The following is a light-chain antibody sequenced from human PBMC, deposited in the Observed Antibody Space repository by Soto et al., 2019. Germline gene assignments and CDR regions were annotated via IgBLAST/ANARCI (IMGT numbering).Light chain of an antibody. CDR3: QSYDISLSGVV. CDR2: GNS. J-gene: IGLJ3*02. CDR1: SSNIGAGYD. Sequence: QSVLTQPPSVSGAPGQRVTISCTGSSSNIGAGYDVHWYQQLPGTAPKLLIYGNSNRPSGVPDRFSGSKSDTSASLAITGLQAEDEADYYCQSYDISLSGVVFGGGTKVTV. V-gene: IGLV1-40*01.